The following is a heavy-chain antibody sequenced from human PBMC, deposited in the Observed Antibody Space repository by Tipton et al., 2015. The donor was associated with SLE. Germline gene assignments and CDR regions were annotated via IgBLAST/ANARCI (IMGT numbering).Heavy chain of an antibody. Sequence: LRLSCTVSSGSISSGSYQWSWIRQPAGKGLEWIGYIYTSGSTNYNPSLKSRVTISVDKSKNQFSLKLSSVTAADTAVYYCARAPTMTTVTTFDYWGQGTLVTVSS. CDR2: IYTSGST. CDR3: ARAPTMTTVTTFDY. J-gene: IGHJ4*02. CDR1: SGSISSGSYQ. V-gene: IGHV4-61*09. D-gene: IGHD4-17*01.